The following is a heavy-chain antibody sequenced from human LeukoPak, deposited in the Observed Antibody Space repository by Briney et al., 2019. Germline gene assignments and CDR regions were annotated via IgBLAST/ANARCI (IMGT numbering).Heavy chain of an antibody. J-gene: IGHJ4*02. V-gene: IGHV3-23*01. CDR1: GFTFSSYW. CDR2: ISGSGGNT. CDR3: AKEDPIVSVGFDY. D-gene: IGHD2-15*01. Sequence: GGSLRLSCAASGFTFSSYWMHWVRQAPGKGLEWISAISGSGGNTYYADSVKGRLTISRDNSKNTLFLQMNSLRVEDTAVYYCAKEDPIVSVGFDYWGQGTLVTVTS.